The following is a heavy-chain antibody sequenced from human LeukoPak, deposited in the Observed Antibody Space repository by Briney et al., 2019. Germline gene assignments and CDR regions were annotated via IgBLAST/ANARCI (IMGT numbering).Heavy chain of an antibody. V-gene: IGHV3-30*02. CDR2: IVHDGSNK. J-gene: IGHJ4*02. CDR3: ANGYDTRGYFEYFDY. D-gene: IGHD3-22*01. Sequence: QPGGSLRLSCAASGLTFSSFGMHWLRQTPGKGLDWVAFIVHDGSNKYYADSVKGRFTISRDNSKNTVYLQMSSLRPEDTALYYCANGYDTRGYFEYFDYWGQGTLVTVSS. CDR1: GLTFSSFG.